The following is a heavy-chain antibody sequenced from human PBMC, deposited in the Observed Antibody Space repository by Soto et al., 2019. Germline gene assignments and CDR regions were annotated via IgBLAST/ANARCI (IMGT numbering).Heavy chain of an antibody. J-gene: IGHJ4*02. D-gene: IGHD1-26*01. CDR3: ARERSWYFDY. CDR1: GFTFDDYG. V-gene: IGHV3-21*01. CDR2: ISSSSSYI. Sequence: VGSLRLSCAASGFTFDDYGMSWVRQAPGKGLEWVSSISSSSSYIYYADSVKGRFTISRDNAKNSLYLQMSSLRAEDTAVYYCARERSWYFDYWGQGTLVTVSS.